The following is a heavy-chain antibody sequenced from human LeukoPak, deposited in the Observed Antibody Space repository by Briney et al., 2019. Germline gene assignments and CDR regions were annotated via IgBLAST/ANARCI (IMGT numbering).Heavy chain of an antibody. CDR3: EKANYIWNDSPFDS. Sequence: GGSLRLSCAASGFGYSTFAMAWVRQAPGKGLEWVSTISTSGETTYYADSVKGRFTASRDNSKNTLSLQMNALRVHDTAVYFCEKANYIWNDSPFDSSGQGALVTVSS. CDR2: ISTSGETT. V-gene: IGHV3-23*01. D-gene: IGHD1-1*01. J-gene: IGHJ4*02. CDR1: GFGYSTFA.